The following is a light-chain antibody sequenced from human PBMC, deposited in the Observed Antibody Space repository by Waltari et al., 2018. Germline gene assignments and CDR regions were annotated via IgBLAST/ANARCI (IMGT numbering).Light chain of an antibody. Sequence: ELVLTQSPATLSLSPGERATLSCRASQSVSSFLAWYQHKPGQAPRLLIYDASNRATGIPARFSGSGSGTDFTLTISSLEPEDFAVYYCQQRSNWPKITFGQGTRREIK. CDR1: QSVSSF. CDR2: DAS. V-gene: IGKV3-11*01. J-gene: IGKJ5*01. CDR3: QQRSNWPKIT.